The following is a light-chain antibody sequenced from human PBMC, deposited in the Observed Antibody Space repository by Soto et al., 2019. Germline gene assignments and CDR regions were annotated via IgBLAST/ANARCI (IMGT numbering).Light chain of an antibody. CDR1: QSVTSNY. Sequence: EIVLTQSPGTLSLSPGGRATLSCGASQSVTSNYLAWYQQKPGQAPRLLIFGASIRVKGIPDRFIGSGSGTDFTLTISRLEPEDCAVYYCQHYVTSLTTFGQGTTVEVK. CDR2: GAS. V-gene: IGKV3-20*01. CDR3: QHYVTSLTT. J-gene: IGKJ1*01.